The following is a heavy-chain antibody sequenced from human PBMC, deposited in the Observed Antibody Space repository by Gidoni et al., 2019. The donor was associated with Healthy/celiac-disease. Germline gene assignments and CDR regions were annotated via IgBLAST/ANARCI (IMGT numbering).Heavy chain of an antibody. Sequence: PGLVKPSQTLSLTCTVSGGSISSGDYYWSWIRQPPGKGLEWIGYIYYSGSTYYNPSLKSRVTISVDTSKNQFSLKLSSVTAADTAVYYCATVRGVIKSFDYWGQGTLVTVSS. D-gene: IGHD3-10*02. CDR1: GGSISSGDYY. J-gene: IGHJ4*02. CDR3: ATVRGVIKSFDY. CDR2: IYYSGST. V-gene: IGHV4-30-4*01.